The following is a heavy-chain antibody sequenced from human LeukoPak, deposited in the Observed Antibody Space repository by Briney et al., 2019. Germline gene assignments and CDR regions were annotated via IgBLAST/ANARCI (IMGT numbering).Heavy chain of an antibody. Sequence: SETLSLTCVVYGGSFSVPYWNWVRPSPGGWLEWIEEIQLAETPQYIRTLKRRVPMSVETSKNQFSMKLSCVTAADTSVYYCARWGSNWNDYWNYWGQGTLVTVSS. CDR3: ARWGSNWNDYWNY. J-gene: IGHJ4*02. CDR1: GGSFSVPY. CDR2: IQLAETP. D-gene: IGHD1-1*01. V-gene: IGHV4-34*01.